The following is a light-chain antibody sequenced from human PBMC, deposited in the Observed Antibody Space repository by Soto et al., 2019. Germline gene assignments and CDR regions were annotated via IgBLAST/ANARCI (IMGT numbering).Light chain of an antibody. CDR1: SSDVGSSNL. V-gene: IGLV2-23*01. J-gene: IGLJ1*01. CDR3: CSFASSTTFYV. CDR2: EGD. Sequence: QSVLTQPASVSGSPGQSITISCSGTSSDVGSSNLVSWYQQHPGKAPKLIIFEGDRRPSGVSGRFSGSKSGNTASLTISGLQAEDEADYYCCSFASSTTFYVFGTGTKVTVL.